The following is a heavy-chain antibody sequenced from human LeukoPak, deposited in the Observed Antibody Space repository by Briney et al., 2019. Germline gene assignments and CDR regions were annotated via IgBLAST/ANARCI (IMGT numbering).Heavy chain of an antibody. CDR3: ARGADGVSSNSRGWFDP. CDR1: GFTFSSYS. CDR2: ISTSSSYI. J-gene: IGHJ5*02. D-gene: IGHD2-15*01. V-gene: IGHV3-21*01. Sequence: GGSLRLSCAASGFTFSSYSMNWVRQAPGKGLEWVSSISTSSSYIYYADSVKGRFTISRDNAKNSLYLQMNSLRAEDTAVYSCARGADGVSSNSRGWFDPWGQGTLVTVSS.